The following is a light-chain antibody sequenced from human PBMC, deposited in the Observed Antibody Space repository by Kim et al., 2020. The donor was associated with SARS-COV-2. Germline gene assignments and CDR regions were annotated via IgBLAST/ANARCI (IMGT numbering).Light chain of an antibody. J-gene: IGKJ2*01. CDR2: GAS. CDR3: RRWVIAPFT. CDR1: QSVRSSH. V-gene: IGKV3-20*01. Sequence: EIVLTQSPGILSLSPGEGASLSCRASQSVRSSHLAWYQKKPGQSPRLLIYGASGRAPGIPDRFSGSGSGTDFTLTISRLEPEVFAVYYGRRWVIAPFTFGQGTRLEF.